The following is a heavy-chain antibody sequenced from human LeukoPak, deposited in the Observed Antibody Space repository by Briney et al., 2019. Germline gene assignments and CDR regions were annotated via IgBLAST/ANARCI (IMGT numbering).Heavy chain of an antibody. J-gene: IGHJ4*02. Sequence: ASLKVSCKASGYTFTGYYMHWVRQAPGQGLEWMGWINPNSGGTNYAQKFQGRVTMTRDTSISTAYMELSRLRSDDTAVYYCARVRVIVVVPAAIFRGFDYWGQGTLVTVSS. D-gene: IGHD2-2*01. CDR2: INPNSGGT. CDR3: ARVRVIVVVPAAIFRGFDY. V-gene: IGHV1-2*02. CDR1: GYTFTGYY.